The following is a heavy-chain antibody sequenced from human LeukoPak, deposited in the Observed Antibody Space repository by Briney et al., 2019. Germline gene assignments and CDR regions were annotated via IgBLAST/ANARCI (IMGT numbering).Heavy chain of an antibody. D-gene: IGHD3-16*02. CDR1: GFTVSSNY. J-gene: IGHJ4*02. V-gene: IGHV3-66*02. Sequence: PGGSLRLSCAASGFTVSSNYMSWVRQAPGKGLEWVSVIYSGGSTYYADSVKGRFTISRDNSKNTLYLQMNSLRAEDTAVYYCARSMITFGGVIVGSDYWGQGTLVTVSS. CDR3: ARSMITFGGVIVGSDY. CDR2: IYSGGST.